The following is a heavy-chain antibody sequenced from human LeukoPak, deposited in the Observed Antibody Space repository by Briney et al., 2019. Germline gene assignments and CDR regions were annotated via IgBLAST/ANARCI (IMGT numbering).Heavy chain of an antibody. CDR1: GLTFNMYT. V-gene: IGHV3-21*03. J-gene: IGHJ6*03. D-gene: IGHD3-10*01. CDR3: TTPYGSGSYYNFFYYMDV. CDR2: ISSSGVYI. Sequence: GGSLRLSCAASGLTFNMYTMNWLRQAPGKGLEWVSSISSSGVYIYYADSVKGRFTISRDDSKNTLYLQMNSLKTEDTAVYYCTTPYGSGSYYNFFYYMDVWGKGTTVTISS.